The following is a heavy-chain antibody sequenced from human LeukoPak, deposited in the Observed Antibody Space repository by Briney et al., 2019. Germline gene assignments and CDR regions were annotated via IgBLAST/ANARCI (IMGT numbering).Heavy chain of an antibody. CDR3: ARDANYYDSRGENYFNY. J-gene: IGHJ4*02. Sequence: GGSLKLSCAASGFTFSSYWMSWVRQAPGKGLEWVANIKRDGSDKYYVDSVKGRFTISRDNAKNSLYLQLNSLRAEDTAVYYCARDANYYDSRGENYFNYWGQGTLVTVSS. CDR1: GFTFSSYW. V-gene: IGHV3-7*01. D-gene: IGHD3-22*01. CDR2: IKRDGSDK.